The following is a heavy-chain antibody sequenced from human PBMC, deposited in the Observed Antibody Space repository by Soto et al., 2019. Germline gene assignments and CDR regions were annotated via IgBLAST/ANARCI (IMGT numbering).Heavy chain of an antibody. CDR3: ARSPIAVARGYYFDY. CDR1: GYTFTGYY. Sequence: ASVKLSCXASGYTFTGYYRHWVRQAPGQGLEWMGWINPNSGGTNYAQKFQGWVTMTRDTSISTAYMELSRLRSDDTAVYYCARSPIAVARGYYFDYWGQGTLVTVSS. D-gene: IGHD6-19*01. V-gene: IGHV1-2*04. J-gene: IGHJ4*02. CDR2: INPNSGGT.